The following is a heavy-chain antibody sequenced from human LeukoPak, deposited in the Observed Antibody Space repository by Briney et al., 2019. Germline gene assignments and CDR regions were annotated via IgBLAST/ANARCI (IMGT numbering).Heavy chain of an antibody. V-gene: IGHV3-48*03. D-gene: IGHD6-13*01. CDR1: GFTFSSYE. Sequence: GGSLRLSCAASGFTFSSYEMNWVRQAPGKGLERVSYISSSGSTIYYADSVKGRFTVSRDNAKNSLYLQMNSLRAEDTAVYYCARDLSSWGYYWGQGTLVTVSS. J-gene: IGHJ4*02. CDR3: ARDLSSWGYY. CDR2: ISSSGSTI.